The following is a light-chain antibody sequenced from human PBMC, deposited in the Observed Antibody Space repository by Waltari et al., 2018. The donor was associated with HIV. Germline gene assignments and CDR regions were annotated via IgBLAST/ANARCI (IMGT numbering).Light chain of an antibody. CDR1: SGHSSYI. Sequence: QPVVTQSSSASASLGSSAELTCTLSSGHSSYIIAWHQQQPGKAPLYLMKVEGSGTYNKGSGVPDRFSGSSSGADRYLTISNVQSDDEADYYCETWDSNIRVFGGGTKLTVL. CDR3: ETWDSNIRV. CDR2: VEGSGTY. J-gene: IGLJ3*02. V-gene: IGLV4-60*03.